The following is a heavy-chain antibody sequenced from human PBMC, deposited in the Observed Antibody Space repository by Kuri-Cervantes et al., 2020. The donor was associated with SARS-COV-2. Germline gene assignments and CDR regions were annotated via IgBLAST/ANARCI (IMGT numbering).Heavy chain of an antibody. V-gene: IGHV3-30*02. Sequence: GESLKISCAASGFTFSSYGMHWVRQAPGKGLEWVAFIRYDGSNKYYADSVKGRFTISRDNSKNTLYLQMNSLRAEDTAVYYCAREGLSEVELLDYWGQGTLVTVSS. CDR1: GFTFSSYG. CDR3: AREGLSEVELLDY. J-gene: IGHJ4*02. D-gene: IGHD1-26*01. CDR2: IRYDGSNK.